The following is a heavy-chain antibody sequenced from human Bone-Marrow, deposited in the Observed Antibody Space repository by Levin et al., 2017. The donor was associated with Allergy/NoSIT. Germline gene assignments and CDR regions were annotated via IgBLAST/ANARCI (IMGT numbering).Heavy chain of an antibody. D-gene: IGHD2-2*01. CDR3: TTAVGYCSSTSCYYYYYMDV. CDR2: IKSKTDGGTT. CDR1: GFTFSNAW. J-gene: IGHJ6*03. Sequence: PGGSLRLSCAASGFTFSNAWMSWVRQAPGKGLEWVGRIKSKTDGGTTDYAAPVKGRFTISRDDSKNTLYLQMNSLKTEDTAVYYCTTAVGYCSSTSCYYYYYMDVWGKGTTVTVSS. V-gene: IGHV3-15*01.